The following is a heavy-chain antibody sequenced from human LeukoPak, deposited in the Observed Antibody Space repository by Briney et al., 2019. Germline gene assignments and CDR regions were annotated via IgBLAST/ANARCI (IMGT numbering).Heavy chain of an antibody. D-gene: IGHD3-10*01. CDR1: GFTFSSYW. J-gene: IGHJ4*02. CDR2: INSDGSST. V-gene: IGHV3-74*01. Sequence: GGSLRLSCAASGFTFSSYWMHWLRHAPGKGLVWVSRINSDGSSTDYADSVKGRFTISTDNAKNTLYLQMNSLRAEDTAVYYCARDPRGGTLESWGQGTLVTVSS. CDR3: ARDPRGGTLES.